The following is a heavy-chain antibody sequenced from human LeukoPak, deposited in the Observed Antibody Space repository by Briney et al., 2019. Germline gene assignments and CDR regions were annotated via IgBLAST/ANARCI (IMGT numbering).Heavy chain of an antibody. CDR1: GGTFSSYA. V-gene: IGHV1-69*13. CDR2: IIPIFGTA. Sequence: ASVKVSCKASGGTFSSYAISWVRQAPGQGLEWMGGIIPIFGTANYAQKFQGRVTITADESTSTAYMELSSLRSEDTAVYSCARAQPLYCSSTSCYEAWYYGMDVWGKGTTVTVSS. CDR3: ARAQPLYCSSTSCYEAWYYGMDV. J-gene: IGHJ6*04. D-gene: IGHD2-2*01.